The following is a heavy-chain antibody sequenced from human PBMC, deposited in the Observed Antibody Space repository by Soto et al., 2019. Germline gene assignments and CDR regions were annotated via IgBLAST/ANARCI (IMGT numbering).Heavy chain of an antibody. CDR1: GITFSGYW. Sequence: EVQLVESGGGLVQPGGSLRLSCEASGITFSGYWMHWVRQAPGKGLVWVSRINSDGSTTNQADSVRGRFAIYRDDAKNTLYLPMNSLRTEDTATYYCARGLRGYYGVDVWGQGTTVTVSS. CDR3: ARGLRGYYGVDV. CDR2: INSDGSTT. J-gene: IGHJ6*02. V-gene: IGHV3-74*01. D-gene: IGHD3-10*01.